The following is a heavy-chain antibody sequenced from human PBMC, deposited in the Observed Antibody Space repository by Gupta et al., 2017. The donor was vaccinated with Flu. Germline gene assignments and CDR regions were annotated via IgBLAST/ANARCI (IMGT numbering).Heavy chain of an antibody. Sequence: EVQLVQSGAEVKKPGESLKISCKGSGYSFTSYWIGWVRQMPGKGLEWMGIIYPGDSDTRYSPSFQGQVTISADKSISTAYRQWSSLKASDTAMYYCARRFCSGGSCYLSWAFDYWGQGTLVTVSS. CDR1: GYSFTSYW. CDR2: IYPGDSDT. D-gene: IGHD2-15*01. J-gene: IGHJ4*02. V-gene: IGHV5-51*03. CDR3: ARRFCSGGSCYLSWAFDY.